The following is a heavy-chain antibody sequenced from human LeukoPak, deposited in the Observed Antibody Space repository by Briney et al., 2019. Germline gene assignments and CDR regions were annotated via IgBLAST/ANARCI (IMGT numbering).Heavy chain of an antibody. J-gene: IGHJ6*03. CDR3: ARAPPGIAVAGTGYYYYMDV. D-gene: IGHD6-19*01. CDR2: IYSGGST. CDR1: GFTVSSNY. Sequence: PGGSLRLSCAASGFTVSSNYMSWVRQAPGKGLEWVSVIYSGGSTYYADSVKGRFTISRDNSKNTLYLQMNSLRAEDTAVYYCARAPPGIAVAGTGYYYYMDVWGKGTTVTISS. V-gene: IGHV3-53*01.